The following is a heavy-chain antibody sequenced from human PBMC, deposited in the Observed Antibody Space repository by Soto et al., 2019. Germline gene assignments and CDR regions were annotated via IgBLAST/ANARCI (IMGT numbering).Heavy chain of an antibody. CDR1: GGSFSGYY. V-gene: IGHV4-34*01. CDR2: INHSGST. Sequence: SETLSLTCAVYGGSFSGYYWSWIRQPPGKGLEWIGEINHSGSTNYNPSLKSRVTISVDTSKNQFSLKLSSVTAADTAVYYCASSIAAAGTSGNYWGQGTLVTVSS. CDR3: ASSIAAAGTSGNY. D-gene: IGHD6-13*01. J-gene: IGHJ4*02.